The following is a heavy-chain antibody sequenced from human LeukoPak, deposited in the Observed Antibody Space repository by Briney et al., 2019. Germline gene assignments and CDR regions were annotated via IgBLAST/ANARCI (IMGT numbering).Heavy chain of an antibody. CDR1: GYTFTSYY. Sequence: ASVKVSCKASGYTFTSYYMHWVRQAPGQGLEWMGVINPSGGTTNYAQKFQGRVTMTGDTSTSTVYMELSSLRSEDTAVYYCARGSTPSYYYDSSGHFDYWGQGTLVTVSS. V-gene: IGHV1-46*01. J-gene: IGHJ4*02. D-gene: IGHD3-22*01. CDR3: ARGSTPSYYYDSSGHFDY. CDR2: INPSGGTT.